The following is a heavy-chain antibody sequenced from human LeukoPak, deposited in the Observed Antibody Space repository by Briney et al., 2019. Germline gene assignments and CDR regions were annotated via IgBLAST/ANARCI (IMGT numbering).Heavy chain of an antibody. Sequence: PSETLSLTCTVSGGSISSYYYSWIRQPAGKGLEWIGRINTSGSTNHNPSLKSRVTISADKSKKQFSLRLTSVTAADTAVYYCAREGSGSYLGYYYYMEVWGTGTTVTVSS. CDR3: AREGSGSYLGYYYYMEV. J-gene: IGHJ6*03. CDR1: GGSISSYY. D-gene: IGHD3-10*01. CDR2: INTSGST. V-gene: IGHV4-4*07.